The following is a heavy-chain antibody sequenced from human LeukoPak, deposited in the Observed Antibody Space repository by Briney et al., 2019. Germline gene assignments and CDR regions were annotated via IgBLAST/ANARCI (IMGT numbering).Heavy chain of an antibody. J-gene: IGHJ4*02. D-gene: IGHD5-18*01. Sequence: ASVKVSCKASGGTFNNYAISWVRQAPGQGLEWMGWISAYNGNTNYAQKLQGRVTMTTDTSTSTAYMELRSLRSDDTAVYYCARAVRNSYGQYYFDYWGQGTLVTVSS. V-gene: IGHV1-18*01. CDR3: ARAVRNSYGQYYFDY. CDR1: GGTFNNYA. CDR2: ISAYNGNT.